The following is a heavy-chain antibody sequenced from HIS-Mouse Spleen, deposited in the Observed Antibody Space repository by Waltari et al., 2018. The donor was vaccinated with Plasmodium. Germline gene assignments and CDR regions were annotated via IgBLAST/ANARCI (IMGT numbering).Heavy chain of an antibody. CDR3: ASSWYWYFDL. CDR2: IKQDGSEK. CDR1: GFTCSSYG. V-gene: IGHV3-7*01. D-gene: IGHD6-13*01. Sequence: EVQLVESGGGLVQPGGSLRLSCAAAGFTCSSYGMSWVRQAPGKGLEWVATIKQDGSEKYYVDSVKGRVTISRDNAKTSLYLQMNSLRAEDTAVYYCASSWYWYFDLWGRGTLVTVSS. J-gene: IGHJ2*01.